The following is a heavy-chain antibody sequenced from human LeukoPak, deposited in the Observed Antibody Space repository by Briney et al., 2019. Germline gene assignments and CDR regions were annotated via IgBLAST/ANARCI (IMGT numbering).Heavy chain of an antibody. D-gene: IGHD6-19*01. Sequence: KPSETLSLTCTVSGGSISSYYWSWIRQPPGKGLEWIGYIYYSGSTNYNPSLKSRVTISVDTSKNQFSLKLSSVTAADTAVNYCARDMAGVFDAFDIWGQGTMVTVSS. V-gene: IGHV4-59*01. CDR1: GGSISSYY. J-gene: IGHJ3*02. CDR2: IYYSGST. CDR3: ARDMAGVFDAFDI.